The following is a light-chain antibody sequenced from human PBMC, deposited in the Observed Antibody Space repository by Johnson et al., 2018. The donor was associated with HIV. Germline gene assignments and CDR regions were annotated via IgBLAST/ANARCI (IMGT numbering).Light chain of an antibody. CDR1: SSNIGNNY. CDR3: GTWDTSLSAVYV. Sequence: QSVLTQPPSVSAAPGQKVTISCSGSSSNIGNNYVSWYQHLPGKAPKLLIYDNNKRPSGIPDRFSGSKSGTSATLGITGLPTGDEADYYCGTWDTSLSAVYVFATGTKVTVL. CDR2: DNN. V-gene: IGLV1-51*01. J-gene: IGLJ1*01.